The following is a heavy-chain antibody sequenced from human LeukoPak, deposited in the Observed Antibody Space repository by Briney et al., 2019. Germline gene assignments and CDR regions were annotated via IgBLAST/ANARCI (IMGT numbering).Heavy chain of an antibody. D-gene: IGHD5-12*01. J-gene: IGHJ3*02. CDR1: GGSFSGYY. CDR3: ANSRDGYNYFAFGI. Sequence: SETLSLTCAVYGGSFSGYYWSWIRQPPGKGLEWIGEINHSGSTNYNPSLKSRVTISVDTSKNQFSLKLSSVTAADTAVYYCANSRDGYNYFAFGIWGQGTMVTVSS. CDR2: INHSGST. V-gene: IGHV4-34*01.